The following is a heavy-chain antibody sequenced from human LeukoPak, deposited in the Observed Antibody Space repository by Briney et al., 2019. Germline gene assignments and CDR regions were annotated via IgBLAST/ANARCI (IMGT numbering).Heavy chain of an antibody. CDR2: INHSGST. CDR1: GGSFSGYY. CDR3: ARAAAGPRRRYFYY. Sequence: SETLSLTCAVYGGSFSGYYWSWIRQPPGKGLEWIGEINHSGSTNYNPSLKSRVTISVDTSKNQFSLKLSDVTAADTAVYYCARAAAGPRRRYFYYWSQESLITVSS. V-gene: IGHV4-34*01. D-gene: IGHD6-13*01. J-gene: IGHJ4*02.